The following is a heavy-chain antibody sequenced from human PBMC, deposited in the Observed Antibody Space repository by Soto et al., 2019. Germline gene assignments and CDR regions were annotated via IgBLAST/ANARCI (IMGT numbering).Heavy chain of an antibody. CDR1: GFTFSSYS. Sequence: GGSLRLSCAASGFTFSSYSMNWVRQAPGKGLEWVSYISSSSSTIYYADSVKGRFTISRDNAKNSLYLQMNSLRDEDTAVYYCARGVMVRGVIITYYYYYGMDVWGQGTTVTVSS. CDR2: ISSSSSTI. CDR3: ARGVMVRGVIITYYYYYGMDV. V-gene: IGHV3-48*02. J-gene: IGHJ6*02. D-gene: IGHD3-10*01.